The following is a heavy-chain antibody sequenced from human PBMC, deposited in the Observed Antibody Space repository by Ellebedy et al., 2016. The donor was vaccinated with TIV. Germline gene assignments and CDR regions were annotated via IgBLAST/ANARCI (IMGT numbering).Heavy chain of an antibody. J-gene: IGHJ4*02. CDR2: ISSSSSYI. V-gene: IGHV3-21*04. D-gene: IGHD3-9*01. CDR3: ATDRGYFTFDY. Sequence: GESLKISCAASGFTFSSYNMNWVRQAPGKGLECVSSISSSSSYIYYADSVKGRFTISRDNAKNSLYLQMNSLRADDTAVYYCATDRGYFTFDYWGQGSLITVSS. CDR1: GFTFSSYN.